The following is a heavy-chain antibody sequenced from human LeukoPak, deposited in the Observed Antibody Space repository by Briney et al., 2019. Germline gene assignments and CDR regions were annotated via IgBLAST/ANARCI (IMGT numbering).Heavy chain of an antibody. J-gene: IGHJ4*02. CDR2: IHQSGNT. D-gene: IGHD3-9*01. V-gene: IGHV4-4*02. Sequence: SETLSLTCAVSGGSVSSDNWSSWVRQPPGKGLEWIGEIHQSGNTNYSPSLNSRVTISLDKSRNQFSQKLNPVPAAHTAVYYCAHEGVWLPAVWGQGTMVTVSS. CDR3: AHEGVWLPAV. CDR1: GGSVSSDNW.